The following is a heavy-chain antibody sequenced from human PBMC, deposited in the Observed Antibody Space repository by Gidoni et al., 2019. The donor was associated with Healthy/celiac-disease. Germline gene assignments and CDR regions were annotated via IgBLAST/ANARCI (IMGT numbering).Heavy chain of an antibody. CDR3: AKDLIAAAGVSNPFDY. CDR2: ISYDGSNK. CDR1: GFTFSSYG. D-gene: IGHD6-13*01. J-gene: IGHJ4*02. V-gene: IGHV3-30*18. Sequence: QVQLVESGGGVVQPGRSLRLSCAASGFTFSSYGMHWVRQAPGKGLEWVAVISYDGSNKYYADSVKGRFTISRDNSKNTLYLQMNSLRAEDTAVYYCAKDLIAAAGVSNPFDYWGQGTLVTVSS.